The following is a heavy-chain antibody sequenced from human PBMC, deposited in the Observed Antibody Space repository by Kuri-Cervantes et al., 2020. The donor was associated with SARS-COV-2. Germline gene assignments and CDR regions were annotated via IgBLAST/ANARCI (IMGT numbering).Heavy chain of an antibody. D-gene: IGHD7-27*01. V-gene: IGHV1/OR15-1*01. CDR2: INPNSGGT. CDR1: GYIFTDYY. Sequence: ASVKVSCKASGYIFTDYYMHWVRQAPGQELGWMGRINPNSGGTNYAQKFQGRVTMTRDTSISTAYAELSSLRSEDTAVYYCARGELGISNYYYYYMDVWGKGTTVTVSS. J-gene: IGHJ6*03. CDR3: ARGELGISNYYYYYMDV.